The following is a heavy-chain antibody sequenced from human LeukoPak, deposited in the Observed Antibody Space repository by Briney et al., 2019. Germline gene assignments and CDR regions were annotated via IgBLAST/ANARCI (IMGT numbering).Heavy chain of an antibody. Sequence: GGSLRLSCAASGFTLSSYAMSWVRQAPGKGLEWVSAISDSGNTYHADSVKGRFTISSDSSKNTLFLQMNRLRPEDAAVYYCAKAPVTTCRGAYCYPFDYWGQGTLVTVSS. CDR1: GFTLSSYA. J-gene: IGHJ4*02. CDR3: AKAPVTTCRGAYCYPFDY. D-gene: IGHD2-21*01. CDR2: ISDSGNT. V-gene: IGHV3-23*01.